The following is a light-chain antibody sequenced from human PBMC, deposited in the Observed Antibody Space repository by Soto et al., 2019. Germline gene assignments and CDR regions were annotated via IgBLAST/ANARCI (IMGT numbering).Light chain of an antibody. Sequence: EIVMTQSPATLSVSPGERATLPCRASQSVGSNLAWYQQKPGQAPRLLIYGASTRATGIPARFTGSGSATDFTLTITSLQAEDVAVYYCQQYYGIPETFGQGTKVDIK. CDR1: QSVGSN. V-gene: IGKV3-15*01. CDR3: QQYYGIPET. CDR2: GAS. J-gene: IGKJ2*01.